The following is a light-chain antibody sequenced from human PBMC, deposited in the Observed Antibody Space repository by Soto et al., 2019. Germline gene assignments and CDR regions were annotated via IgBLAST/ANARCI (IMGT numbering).Light chain of an antibody. Sequence: QSALTQPASVSGSPGQSITISCTGTSSDVGRYNYVSWYQQHPGKAPKLMIYEVSNRPSGVSNRFSASKSGNTASLTISGLEAVDEADYYCTSYTSSTTWVFGGGTKLTVL. CDR2: EVS. CDR3: TSYTSSTTWV. CDR1: SSDVGRYNY. V-gene: IGLV2-14*01. J-gene: IGLJ3*02.